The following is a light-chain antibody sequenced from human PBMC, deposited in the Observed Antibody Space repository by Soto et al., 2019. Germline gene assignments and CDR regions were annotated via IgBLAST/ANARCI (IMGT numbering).Light chain of an antibody. CDR1: QSVTSNY. Sequence: EIVLTQSPGTLSLSPGEGATLSCRASQSVTSNYLAWYQQKPGQAPRLLIYGASSRATGIPDRFSGSGSGTDFTLTISRLEPEDFAVYYCQQSGGSPITFGQGTRLEIK. V-gene: IGKV3-20*01. J-gene: IGKJ5*01. CDR3: QQSGGSPIT. CDR2: GAS.